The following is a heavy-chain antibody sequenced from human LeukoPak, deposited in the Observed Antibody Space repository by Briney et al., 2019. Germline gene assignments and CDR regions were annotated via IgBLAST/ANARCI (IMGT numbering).Heavy chain of an antibody. Sequence: GGSLRLSCAASRFTFSSYAMTWVGQPPGKGLEWVAAISGSGGTTYYADFAKGRFTISRDNSKTTLYLQMNSLGAEDTAVYYCARYRDGYRVVDYWGQGTLVTVSS. CDR1: RFTFSSYA. CDR3: ARYRDGYRVVDY. V-gene: IGHV3-23*01. CDR2: ISGSGGTT. D-gene: IGHD5-24*01. J-gene: IGHJ4*02.